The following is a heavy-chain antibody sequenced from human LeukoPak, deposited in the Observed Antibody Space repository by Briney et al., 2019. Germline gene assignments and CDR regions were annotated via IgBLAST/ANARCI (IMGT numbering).Heavy chain of an antibody. CDR2: IYPGDSKS. Sequence: GESLKISCKGSGYTFTSYWIGWVRQMPGKGPEWMGIIYPGDSKSKYNPSLQGQVTISADKSISTAYLQWSSLKASDTAIYYCARIEGSTFDYWGQGTLVTVSS. CDR1: GYTFTSYW. J-gene: IGHJ4*02. V-gene: IGHV5-51*01. CDR3: ARIEGSTFDY.